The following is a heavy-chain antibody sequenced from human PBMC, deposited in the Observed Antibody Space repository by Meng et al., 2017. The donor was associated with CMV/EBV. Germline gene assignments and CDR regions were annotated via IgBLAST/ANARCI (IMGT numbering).Heavy chain of an antibody. J-gene: IGHJ2*01. CDR1: YY. CDR2: INHSGST. V-gene: IGHV4-34*01. Sequence: YYWSWIRQPPGKGLEWIGEINHSGSTNYNPSLKSRVTISVDTSKNQFSLKLSSVTAADTAVYYCAGGGGYCSSTSCYQRRYWYFDLWGRGTLVTVSS. CDR3: AGGGGYCSSTSCYQRRYWYFDL. D-gene: IGHD2-2*01.